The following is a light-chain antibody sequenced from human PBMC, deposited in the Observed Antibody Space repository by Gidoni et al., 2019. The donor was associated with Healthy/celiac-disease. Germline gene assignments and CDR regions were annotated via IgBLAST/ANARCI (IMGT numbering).Light chain of an antibody. Sequence: EIVMTQSQATLSVSPGERANLSCRASQSVSIKLDWYQQKPGQAPRLLIYGASTRSTGIPARFSGSGSGTEFTFTIRSLQSEHFAVSYCQQYNNWPPWTFGQGTQVEIK. CDR1: QSVSIK. CDR3: QQYNNWPPWT. V-gene: IGKV3-15*01. J-gene: IGKJ1*01. CDR2: GAS.